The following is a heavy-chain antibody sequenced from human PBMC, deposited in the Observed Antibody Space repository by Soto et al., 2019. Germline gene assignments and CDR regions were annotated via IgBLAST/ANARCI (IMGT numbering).Heavy chain of an antibody. CDR2: VKDGGHT. J-gene: IGHJ4*02. Sequence: QVQLQQWGAGLLKPSETLFLNCAVNGGSLSGYYWSWIRQPPGKGLEWIGEVKDGGHTNYSPSLRGRVTISSDTSNNQCSLRLNSVTAADTGVYHCAGGQEGVVATHWDQGSLVTVSS. V-gene: IGHV4-34*01. CDR1: GGSLSGYY. CDR3: AGGQEGVVATH. D-gene: IGHD5-12*01.